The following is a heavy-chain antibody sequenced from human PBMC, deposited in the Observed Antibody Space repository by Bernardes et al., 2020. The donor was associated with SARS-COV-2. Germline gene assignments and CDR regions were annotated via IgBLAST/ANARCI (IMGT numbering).Heavy chain of an antibody. Sequence: ETLSLTCTVSGGSISSYYWNWIRQPAGKGLEWIGRIYSSGSTNDNPSLKSRVTMSVDKSKNQFSLKMNSVTAADTAVYYCARGVGYSSSWYFGQYFDLWGRGTLVTVSS. CDR1: GGSISSYY. CDR3: ARGVGYSSSWYFGQYFDL. J-gene: IGHJ2*01. V-gene: IGHV4-4*07. D-gene: IGHD6-13*01. CDR2: IYSSGST.